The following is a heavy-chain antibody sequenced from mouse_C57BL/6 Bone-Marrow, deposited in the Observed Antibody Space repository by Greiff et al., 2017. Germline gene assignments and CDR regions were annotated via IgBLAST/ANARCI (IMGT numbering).Heavy chain of an antibody. CDR2: IYPGDGDT. V-gene: IGHV1-82*01. J-gene: IGHJ4*01. Sequence: QVQLQQSGPELVKPGASVKISCKASGYASSSSWMNWVKQRPGKGLEWIGRIYPGDGDTNYNGKFKGKATLTADKSSSTAYMQLSSLTSEDSAVYFCARSEYYAMDYWGQGTSVTVSS. CDR1: GYASSSSW. CDR3: ARSEYYAMDY.